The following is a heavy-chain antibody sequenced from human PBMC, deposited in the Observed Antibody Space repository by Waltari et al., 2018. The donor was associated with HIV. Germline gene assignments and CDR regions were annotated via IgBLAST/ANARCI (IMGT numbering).Heavy chain of an antibody. Sequence: QVQLVDSGGGVVQPGRSLRLSCAAPRSTSSSYAMHWVRQAPGKGLEWVAVISYYGDNKYYADSVKGRFTISRDNSKNTLYLQMNSLRAEDTAVYYCAKGASGWSPGYWGQGTLVTVSS. D-gene: IGHD6-19*01. CDR2: ISYYGDNK. V-gene: IGHV3-30*18. CDR1: RSTSSSYA. J-gene: IGHJ4*02. CDR3: AKGASGWSPGY.